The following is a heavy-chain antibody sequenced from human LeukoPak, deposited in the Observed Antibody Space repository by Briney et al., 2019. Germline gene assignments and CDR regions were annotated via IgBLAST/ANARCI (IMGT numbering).Heavy chain of an antibody. CDR1: GYTFTDYF. D-gene: IGHD1-26*01. V-gene: IGHV1-18*04. Sequence: ASVKVSCKASGYTFTDYFMHWVRQAPGQGLEWMGWISAYNGNTNYAQKLQGRVTMTTDTSTSTAYMELRSLRSDDTAVYYCARDSGSYPEGIDYWGQGTLVTVSS. CDR2: ISAYNGNT. J-gene: IGHJ4*02. CDR3: ARDSGSYPEGIDY.